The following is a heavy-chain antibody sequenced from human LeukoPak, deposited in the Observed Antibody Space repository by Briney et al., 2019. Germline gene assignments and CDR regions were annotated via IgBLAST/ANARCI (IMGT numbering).Heavy chain of an antibody. CDR2: ISWDESTI. Sequence: GGSLRLSCAASGLSIGDNSMHWVRQAPGKGLEWVSLISWDESTIYYSDSVKGRFTVSRDSSKNSLHLQMNSLRTEDTALYYCARGPNRWWVVSRNWGMDVWGQGTTVTVSS. CDR1: GLSIGDNS. CDR3: ARGPNRWWVVSRNWGMDV. D-gene: IGHD2-15*01. V-gene: IGHV3-43*01. J-gene: IGHJ6*02.